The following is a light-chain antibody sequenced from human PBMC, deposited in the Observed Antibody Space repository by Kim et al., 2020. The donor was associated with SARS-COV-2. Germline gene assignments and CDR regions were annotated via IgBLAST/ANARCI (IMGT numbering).Light chain of an antibody. V-gene: IGLV3-1*01. CDR1: KVGDKY. Sequence: SPGQTASITCSGDKVGDKYSCLYQQKPGQSPVLVMYQDDKRPAGIPERFSGSNSGNTATLTISGTQAMDEADYYCQAWDSTTTDYVFGTGTKVTVL. CDR3: QAWDSTTTDYV. CDR2: QDD. J-gene: IGLJ1*01.